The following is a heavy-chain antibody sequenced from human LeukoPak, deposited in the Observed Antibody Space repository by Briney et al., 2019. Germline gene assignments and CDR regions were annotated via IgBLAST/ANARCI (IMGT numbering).Heavy chain of an antibody. CDR3: AKGIYDSSGYSGY. J-gene: IGHJ4*02. CDR1: GFTFSSYG. Sequence: PGGSLRLSCAASGFTFSSYGMHWVRQAPGKGLEWVAVISYDGGNKYYADSVKGRFTISRDNSKNTLYLQMNSLRAEDTAVYYCAKGIYDSSGYSGYWGQGTLVTVSS. V-gene: IGHV3-30*18. CDR2: ISYDGGNK. D-gene: IGHD3-22*01.